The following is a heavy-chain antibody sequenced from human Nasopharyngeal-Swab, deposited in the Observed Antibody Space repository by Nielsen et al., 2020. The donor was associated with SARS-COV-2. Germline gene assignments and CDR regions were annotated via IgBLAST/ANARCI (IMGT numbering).Heavy chain of an antibody. CDR1: GYSFTAKY. CDR2: INPHSGGT. Sequence: ASVNVSCKASGYSFTAKYLHWVRQAPGQGLEWMGRINPHSGGTYYAQKFQGRVTMTRDTSISTAYMALRRLRSDDTAVYYCARLLWDSSGRWEEGSDILGQGTMVTVSS. D-gene: IGHD3-22*01. CDR3: ARLLWDSSGRWEEGSDI. V-gene: IGHV1-2*06. J-gene: IGHJ3*02.